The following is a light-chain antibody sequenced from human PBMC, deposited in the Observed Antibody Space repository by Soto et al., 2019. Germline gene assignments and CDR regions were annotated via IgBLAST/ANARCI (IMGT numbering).Light chain of an antibody. V-gene: IGKV3-20*01. Sequence: EILLTQSPGTLSLSPGERATLSCRASQSVASRNLAWYQQKSGQAPRLLIYGASSRAIHTPDRFSGSGSGTDFTLTISGLEPEDFAVYYCQHFGNSLWTFGQGTKV. J-gene: IGKJ1*01. CDR3: QHFGNSLWT. CDR1: QSVASRN. CDR2: GAS.